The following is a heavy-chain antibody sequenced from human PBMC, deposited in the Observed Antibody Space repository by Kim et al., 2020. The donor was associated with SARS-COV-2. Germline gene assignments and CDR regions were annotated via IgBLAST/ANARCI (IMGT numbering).Heavy chain of an antibody. CDR2: ISYEGSKK. J-gene: IGHJ3*01. CDR3: AKSTVILWFGQFRNDAF. CDR1: GFNFNNFG. V-gene: IGHV3-30*18. D-gene: IGHD3-10*01. Sequence: GGSLRLSCAASGFNFNNFGFHWVRQAPGKGLEWVAVISYEGSKKNYADSLKGRFIISRDYSKNTVYIELTSLTPEDTAVYYCAKSTVILWFGQFRNDAF.